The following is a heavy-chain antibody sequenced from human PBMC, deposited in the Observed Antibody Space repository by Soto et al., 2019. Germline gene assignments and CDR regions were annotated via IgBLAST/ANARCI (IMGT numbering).Heavy chain of an antibody. CDR3: AKALRFLEWREGPGYY. D-gene: IGHD3-3*01. CDR2: ISGSGGST. V-gene: IGHV3-23*01. CDR1: GFTFSSYA. J-gene: IGHJ4*02. Sequence: EVQLLESGGGLVQPGGSLRLSCAASGFTFSSYAMSWVRQAPGKGLEWVSAISGSGGSTYYADSVKGRFTISRDNSKNTLYLQMNSLRAEDTAVYYCAKALRFLEWREGPGYYWGQGTLVTVSS.